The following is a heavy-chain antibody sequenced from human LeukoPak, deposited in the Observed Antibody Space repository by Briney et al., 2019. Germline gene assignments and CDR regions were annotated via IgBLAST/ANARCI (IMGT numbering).Heavy chain of an antibody. J-gene: IGHJ4*02. CDR2: IYYSGGT. CDR3: ARDRGSGWTDEYYFDY. D-gene: IGHD6-19*01. CDR1: GGSISSYY. V-gene: IGHV4-59*01. Sequence: PSETLSLTCTVSGGSISSYYWSWIRQPPGKGLEWIGYIYYSGGTNYNPSLKCRVTISVATTKNQFSLKLSSVTAADTAVYYCARDRGSGWTDEYYFDYWGQGTLVTVSS.